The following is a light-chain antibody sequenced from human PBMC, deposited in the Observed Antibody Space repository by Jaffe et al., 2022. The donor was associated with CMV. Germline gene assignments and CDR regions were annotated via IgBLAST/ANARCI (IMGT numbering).Light chain of an antibody. CDR2: SDN. J-gene: IGLJ1*01. CDR1: ISNIGSNT. CDR3: AAWDDSLNGYV. Sequence: QAVLTQPPSASGAPGQRVTISCSGGISNIGSNTVNWYQQLPGTAPKLLIYSDNQRPSGVPDRFSGSKSGTSASLAISGLQSEHEADYYCAAWDDSLNGYVFGTGTRVTVL. V-gene: IGLV1-44*01.